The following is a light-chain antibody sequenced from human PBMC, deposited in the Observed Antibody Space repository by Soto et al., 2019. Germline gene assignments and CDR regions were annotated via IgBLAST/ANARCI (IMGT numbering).Light chain of an antibody. CDR1: SSDVGDYNF. Sequence: QSALTQPASVSGSPGQSITISCTGTSSDVGDYNFVSWYQQHPGKAPKLMIYDVSNRPSGVSNRFSGSKSGNTASLTTSGLQAEDEADYYCSSYTSSSSLVFGTGTKVTVL. J-gene: IGLJ1*01. CDR3: SSYTSSSSLV. CDR2: DVS. V-gene: IGLV2-14*03.